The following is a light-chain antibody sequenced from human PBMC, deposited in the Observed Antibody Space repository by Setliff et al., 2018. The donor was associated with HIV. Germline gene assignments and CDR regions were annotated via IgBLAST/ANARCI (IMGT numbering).Light chain of an antibody. CDR2: EVS. CDR1: NSDVGSYNC. CDR3: SSCSSSSTLV. J-gene: IGLJ2*01. Sequence: QSALTQPRSVSGSPGQSVTISCTGTNSDVGSYNCVSWYQQSPGTAPKLMIYEVSNRPSGVPDRFSGSKYGNTASLTISGLQAEDEADYYCSSCSSSSTLVFGGGTKVTVL. V-gene: IGLV2-18*02.